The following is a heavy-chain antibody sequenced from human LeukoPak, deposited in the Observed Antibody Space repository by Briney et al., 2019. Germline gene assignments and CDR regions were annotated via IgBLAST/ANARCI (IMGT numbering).Heavy chain of an antibody. CDR3: ARGGWGIFGVAVYYYGMDV. Sequence: PSETLSLTCTVSGISINTYYWSWIRQSPGKGLEWIGYVHHTGSADYNPSLRSRATISLDTSKNQFSLKLTSATAADTAIYYCARGGWGIFGVAVYYYGMDVWGQGTTVTVSS. D-gene: IGHD3-3*01. J-gene: IGHJ6*02. V-gene: IGHV4-59*01. CDR1: GISINTYY. CDR2: VHHTGSA.